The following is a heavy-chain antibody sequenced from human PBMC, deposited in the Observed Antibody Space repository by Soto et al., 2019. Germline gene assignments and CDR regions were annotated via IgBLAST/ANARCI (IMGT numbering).Heavy chain of an antibody. CDR1: GYTFTNFY. CDR3: ARADYYHISGYHLDF. CDR2: INPNGGST. D-gene: IGHD3-22*01. V-gene: IGHV1-46*01. J-gene: IGHJ4*02. Sequence: QVQVAQSGAEVKKPGASVKVSCRASGYTFTNFYIHWVRQAPGQGLEWVGMINPNGGSTTYAQKFLGRIGMARVTSTSTVYMELSSLRSEDTAVYYCARADYYHISGYHLDFWGQGTLVTVSS.